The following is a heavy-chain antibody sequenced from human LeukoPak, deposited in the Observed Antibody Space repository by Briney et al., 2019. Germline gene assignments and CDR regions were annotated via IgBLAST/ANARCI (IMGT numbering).Heavy chain of an antibody. CDR3: ARVVVRGWFDP. Sequence: ASVKVSCKASGYTFTSYYMHWVRQAPGQGLEWMGIINPSGGSTSYAQKFQGRVTMTGDTSTSTVYMELSSLRSEDTAVYYCARVVVRGWFDPWGQGTLVTVSS. CDR1: GYTFTSYY. J-gene: IGHJ5*02. CDR2: INPSGGST. D-gene: IGHD2-15*01. V-gene: IGHV1-46*01.